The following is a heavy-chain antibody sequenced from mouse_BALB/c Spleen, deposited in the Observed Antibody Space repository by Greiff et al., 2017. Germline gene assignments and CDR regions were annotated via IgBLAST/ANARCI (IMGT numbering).Heavy chain of an antibody. CDR3: ARGVYYYGPYAMDY. CDR2: IYPGSGST. J-gene: IGHJ4*01. V-gene: IGHV1-77*01. Sequence: QVHVKQSGPELVKPGASVKMSCKASGYTFTDYVISWVKQRTGQGLEWIGEIYPGSGSTYYNEKFKGKATLTADKSSNTAYMQLSSLTSEDSAVYFCARGVYYYGPYAMDYWGQGTSVTVSS. D-gene: IGHD1-1*01. CDR1: GYTFTDYV.